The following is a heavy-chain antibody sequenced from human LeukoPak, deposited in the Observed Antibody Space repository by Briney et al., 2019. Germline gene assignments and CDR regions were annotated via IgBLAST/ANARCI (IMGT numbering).Heavy chain of an antibody. D-gene: IGHD3-22*01. CDR3: ARDQRHYYDSSGIYGMGV. J-gene: IGHJ6*02. Sequence: ASVKVSCKASAYTFTGYYMHWVRQAPGQGLEWMGWISAYNGNTNYAQKLQGRVTMTTDTSTSTAYMELRSLRSDDTAVYYCARDQRHYYDSSGIYGMGVWGQGTTVTVSS. CDR1: AYTFTGYY. V-gene: IGHV1-18*04. CDR2: ISAYNGNT.